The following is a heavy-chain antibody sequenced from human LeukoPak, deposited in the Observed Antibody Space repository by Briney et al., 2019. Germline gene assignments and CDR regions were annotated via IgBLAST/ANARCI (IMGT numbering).Heavy chain of an antibody. J-gene: IGHJ4*02. Sequence: GASVKVSCKASGGTFSSYAISWVRQAPGQGLEWVGGIIPIFGTANYAQKFQGRVTITADESTSTAYMELSSLRSEDTAVYYCAVPPATQYYFDYWGQGTLVTVSS. CDR1: GGTFSSYA. CDR3: AVPPATQYYFDY. CDR2: IIPIFGTA. V-gene: IGHV1-69*13. D-gene: IGHD2-2*01.